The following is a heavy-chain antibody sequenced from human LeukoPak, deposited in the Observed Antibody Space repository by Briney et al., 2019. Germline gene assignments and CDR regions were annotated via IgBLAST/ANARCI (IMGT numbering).Heavy chain of an antibody. J-gene: IGHJ4*02. CDR3: ARSGEGYDFWSGYLGYFDY. CDR1: GGTFSSYA. Sequence: ASVKVSCKASGGTFSSYAISWVRQAPGQGLEWMGWINPNSGGTNYAQKFQGRVTMTRDTSISTAYMELSRLRSDDTAVYYCARSGEGYDFWSGYLGYFDYWGQGTLVTVSS. D-gene: IGHD3-3*01. V-gene: IGHV1-2*02. CDR2: INPNSGGT.